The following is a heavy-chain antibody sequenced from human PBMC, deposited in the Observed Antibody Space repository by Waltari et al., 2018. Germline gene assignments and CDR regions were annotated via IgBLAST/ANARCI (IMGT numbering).Heavy chain of an antibody. CDR3: AGSRRSAIDY. CDR2: INYGRST. J-gene: IGHJ4*02. V-gene: IGHV4-39*07. D-gene: IGHD6-25*01. Sequence: QLQLQESGPGLVKPSETLSLTCTVSGGSISSSSSYWGWIRQPPGKGLEWIGSINYGRSTYYNPSLESRITISVDTSKTQFSLKRSSVTAADTAVYYCAGSRRSAIDYWGQGTLVTVSS. CDR1: GGSISSSSSY.